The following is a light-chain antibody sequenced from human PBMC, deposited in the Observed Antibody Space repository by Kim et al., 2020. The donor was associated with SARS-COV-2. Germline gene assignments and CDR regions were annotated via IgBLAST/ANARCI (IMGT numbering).Light chain of an antibody. CDR1: QSISDY. Sequence: DIQMNQSPSSLSAYVGDRVTITCRASQSISDYLNWYQHKPGKAPNLLIYAASTLQSGVPSRFAGSGSGTDFTLTITSLQPEDFATYFCQQTYTATLTFGGGTKVDIK. CDR3: QQTYTATLT. V-gene: IGKV1-39*01. J-gene: IGKJ4*01. CDR2: AAS.